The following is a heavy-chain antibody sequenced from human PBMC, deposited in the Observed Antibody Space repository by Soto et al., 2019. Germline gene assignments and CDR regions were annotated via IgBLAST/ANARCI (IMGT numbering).Heavy chain of an antibody. CDR2: IWYDGSNK. J-gene: IGHJ4*02. CDR3: AREAVVVVAAYSRYFDY. CDR1: GFTFSSYG. Sequence: PGGSLRLSCAASGFTFSSYGMHWVRQAPGKGLEWVAVIWYDGSNKYYADSVKGRFTISRDNSKNTLYLQMNSLRAEDTAVYYCAREAVVVVAAYSRYFDYWGQGTLVTVSS. V-gene: IGHV3-33*01. D-gene: IGHD2-15*01.